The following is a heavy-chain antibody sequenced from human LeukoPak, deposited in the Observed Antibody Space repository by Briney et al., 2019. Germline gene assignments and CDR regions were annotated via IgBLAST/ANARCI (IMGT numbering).Heavy chain of an antibody. CDR3: AKDRGPVSHYYYGMDV. V-gene: IGHV3-9*01. D-gene: IGHD4-17*01. CDR1: GFTFDDYA. J-gene: IGHJ6*02. CDR2: ISWNSGSI. Sequence: PGRSLRLSCVASGFTFDDYAMHWVRQAPGKGLEWVSGISWNSGSIGYADSVKGRFTISRDNAKNSLYLQMNSLRGEDTALYYCAKDRGPVSHYYYGMDVWGQGTTVTVSS.